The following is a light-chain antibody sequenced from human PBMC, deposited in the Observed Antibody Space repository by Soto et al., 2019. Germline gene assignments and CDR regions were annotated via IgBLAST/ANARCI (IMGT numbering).Light chain of an antibody. CDR1: SSDVGGYNY. CDR3: SSLHV. CDR2: DVS. V-gene: IGLV2-14*03. J-gene: IGLJ1*01. Sequence: QSVLTQPASVSGSPGQSITISCTGTSSDVGGYNYVSWYQQHPGKAPKLVIYDVSNRPSGVSNRFSGSKSGNTASLTISGLQAEDEADYTSSSLHVFGTGTKVTVL.